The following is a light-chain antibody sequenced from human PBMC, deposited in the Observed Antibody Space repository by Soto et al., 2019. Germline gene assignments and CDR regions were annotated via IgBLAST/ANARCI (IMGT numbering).Light chain of an antibody. CDR1: RSDVGGYNY. J-gene: IGLJ1*01. Sequence: QSVLTQPPSASGSLGQPVTISCTGTRSDVGGYNYVSWYQQHPGKAPRFMIYEVSKRPSGVPDRFSASKSGNTASLTVSGPQAEDEAEYYCSSYAGNNNYVFGTGTKVTVL. CDR3: SSYAGNNNYV. CDR2: EVS. V-gene: IGLV2-8*01.